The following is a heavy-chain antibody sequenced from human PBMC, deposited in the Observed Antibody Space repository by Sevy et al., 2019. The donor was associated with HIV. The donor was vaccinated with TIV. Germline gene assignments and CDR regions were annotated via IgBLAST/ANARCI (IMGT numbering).Heavy chain of an antibody. V-gene: IGHV3-30*18. J-gene: IGHJ4*02. CDR1: GFTFSSYG. CDR3: AKDDCSSTSCYIGGSDY. D-gene: IGHD2-2*01. Sequence: GGSLRLSCAASGFTFSSYGMHWVRQAPGKGLEWVADISYDGSNTYYADSVKGRFTNSRDNSKNTLYLQMNSLRAEDTAVYYCAKDDCSSTSCYIGGSDYWGQGTLVTVSS. CDR2: ISYDGSNT.